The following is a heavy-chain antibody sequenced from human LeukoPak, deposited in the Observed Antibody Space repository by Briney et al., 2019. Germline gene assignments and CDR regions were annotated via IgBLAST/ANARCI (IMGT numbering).Heavy chain of an antibody. J-gene: IGHJ4*02. D-gene: IGHD6-6*01. CDR3: VKRYTSSYYFDY. CDR1: GFTFSSFA. V-gene: IGHV3-64D*09. CDR2: INSNGDST. Sequence: GGSLRLPCSASGFTFSSFAMHWVRQAPGKGLEYVSAINSNGDSTYYADSVKGRFTISRDNSKNTLYLQMSSLRAEDTAVYYCVKRYTSSYYFDYWGQGTLVTVSS.